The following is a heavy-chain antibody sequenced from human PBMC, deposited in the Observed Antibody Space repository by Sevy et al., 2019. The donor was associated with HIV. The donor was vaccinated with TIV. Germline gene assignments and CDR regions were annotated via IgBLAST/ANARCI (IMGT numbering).Heavy chain of an antibody. CDR2: IHQSGST. V-gene: IGHV4-38-2*02. CDR1: GYSISTGYY. Sequence: SETLSLTCTVSGYSISTGYYWGWIRQPPGKGLEWIGNIHQSGSTYYNPSLKSRITISVDTSKNQFSLNLISVTAADTAVYYRARRTYYSDSTAYYFDYWGQGTLVTVSS. CDR3: ARRTYYSDSTAYYFDY. D-gene: IGHD3-22*01. J-gene: IGHJ4*02.